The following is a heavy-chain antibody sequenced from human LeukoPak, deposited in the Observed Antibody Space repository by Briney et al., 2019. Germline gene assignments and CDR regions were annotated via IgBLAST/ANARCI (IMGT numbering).Heavy chain of an antibody. CDR2: IYYTGST. V-gene: IGHV4-59*01. CDR3: ARGGNYWPQWWFDP. Sequence: SETLSLTCTVSGGSISTYYWSWIRQPPGKGLEWIGYIYYTGSTSYNPSLKSRVTMSLDASKNQFSLELNSVTPADTAVYYCARGGNYWPQWWFDPWGRGTLVTVPS. J-gene: IGHJ5*02. CDR1: GGSISTYY. D-gene: IGHD1-26*01.